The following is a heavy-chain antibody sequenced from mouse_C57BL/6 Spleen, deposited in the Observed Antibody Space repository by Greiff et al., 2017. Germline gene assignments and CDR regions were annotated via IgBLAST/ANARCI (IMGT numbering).Heavy chain of an antibody. CDR1: GYTFTSYW. Sequence: VQLQQPGAELVKPGASVKLSCKASGYTFTSYWMHWVKQRPGQGLEWIGMIHPNSGSTNYNEKFKSKATLTVDKSSSTAYMQLSSLTSEDSAVYYCARPLLFDYAMDYWGQGTSVTVSS. V-gene: IGHV1-64*01. CDR2: IHPNSGST. CDR3: ARPLLFDYAMDY. D-gene: IGHD2-1*01. J-gene: IGHJ4*01.